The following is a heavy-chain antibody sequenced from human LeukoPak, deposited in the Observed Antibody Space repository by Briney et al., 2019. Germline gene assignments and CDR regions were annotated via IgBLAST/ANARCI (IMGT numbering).Heavy chain of an antibody. CDR3: AKDYSSSGAFDS. CDR2: LNTHSGGT. D-gene: IGHD3-22*01. J-gene: IGHJ3*02. V-gene: IGHV1-2*02. Sequence: GASVKVSCKTSGYSFTAYYMHWVRQAPRQRLEWMGWLNTHSGGTNYAQKFQGRVTMTRDTSISTAYMELSGLKSDDTAVYYCAKDYSSSGAFDSWGEGTIVTVSS. CDR1: GYSFTAYY.